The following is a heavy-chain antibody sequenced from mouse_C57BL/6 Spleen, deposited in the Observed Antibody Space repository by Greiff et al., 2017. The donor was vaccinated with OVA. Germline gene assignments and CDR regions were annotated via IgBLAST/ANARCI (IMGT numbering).Heavy chain of an antibody. CDR1: GYTFTDYE. J-gene: IGHJ1*03. Sequence: QVQLKESGAELVRPGASVTLSCKASGYTFTDYEMHWVKQTPVHGLEWIGAIDPETGGTAYNQKFKGKAILTADKSSSTAYMELRSLTSEDSAVYYCTRSSYGNYVDWYFDVWGTGTTGTVSS. V-gene: IGHV1-15*01. CDR3: TRSSYGNYVDWYFDV. CDR2: IDPETGGT. D-gene: IGHD2-10*01.